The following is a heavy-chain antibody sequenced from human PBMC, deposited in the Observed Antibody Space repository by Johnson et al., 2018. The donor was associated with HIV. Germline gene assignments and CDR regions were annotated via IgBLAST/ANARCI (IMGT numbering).Heavy chain of an antibody. CDR2: ISSSGSTI. Sequence: QMQLVESGGGVVQPGGSLRLSCAASGFTFSDYYMSWIRQAPGKGLEWVSYISSSGSTIYYADSVKGRFTISRDNSKNTLYLQMNSLRAEDTAVYYCVRPAAAGRDDAFDIWGQGTMVTVSS. V-gene: IGHV3-11*04. J-gene: IGHJ3*02. CDR1: GFTFSDYY. CDR3: VRPAAAGRDDAFDI. D-gene: IGHD6-13*01.